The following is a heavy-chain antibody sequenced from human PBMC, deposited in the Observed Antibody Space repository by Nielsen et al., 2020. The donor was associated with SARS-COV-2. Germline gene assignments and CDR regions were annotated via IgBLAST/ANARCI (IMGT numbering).Heavy chain of an antibody. CDR1: SGSITSSSYY. CDR3: ARTDGFNLYHYNGMDV. V-gene: IGHV4-39*01. D-gene: IGHD5-24*01. Sequence: SETLSLTCTVSSGSITSSSYYWGWIRQPPGKGLEWIGSISYSGSTYYNPSLKSPVTISVDTSKHQLSLKLSSVTAADTAVYYCARTDGFNLYHYNGMDVWGQGTTVTVSS. CDR2: ISYSGST. J-gene: IGHJ6*02.